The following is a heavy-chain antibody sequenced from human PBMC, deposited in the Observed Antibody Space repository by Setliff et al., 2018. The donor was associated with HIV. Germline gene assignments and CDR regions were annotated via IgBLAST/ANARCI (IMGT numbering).Heavy chain of an antibody. CDR2: IYNSGRT. D-gene: IGHD6-19*01. CDR1: GVSISSPY. V-gene: IGHV4-59*08. Sequence: SETLSLTCTVSGVSISSPYWSWIRQPPGKGLEWIGYIYNSGRTNYNPSLTSRVTISVDTSKNQFSLKLSPVTAADTAVYYCAISLLPSITVAGTIGYWGQGSLVTVS. CDR3: AISLLPSITVAGTIGY. J-gene: IGHJ4*02.